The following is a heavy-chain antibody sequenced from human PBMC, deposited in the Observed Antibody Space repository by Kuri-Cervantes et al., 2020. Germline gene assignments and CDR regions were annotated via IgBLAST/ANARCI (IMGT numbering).Heavy chain of an antibody. D-gene: IGHD4-17*01. CDR2: ISWNSGSI. V-gene: IGHV3-9*01. CDR3: AKEGDKTTVTIDY. J-gene: IGHJ4*02. CDR1: GFTFDDYA. Sequence: LSLTCAASGFTFDDYAMHWVRQAPGKGLEWVSGISWNSGSIGYADSVKGRFTISRDNAKNSLYLQMNSLRAEDTAVYYCAKEGDKTTVTIDYWGQGTLVTVSS.